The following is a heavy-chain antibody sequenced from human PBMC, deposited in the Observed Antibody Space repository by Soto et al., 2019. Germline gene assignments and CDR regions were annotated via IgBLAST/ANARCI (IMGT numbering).Heavy chain of an antibody. CDR1: GDSVSSNSAA. D-gene: IGHD6-6*01. V-gene: IGHV6-1*01. J-gene: IGHJ6*02. CDR2: TYYRSKWYN. CDR3: ARGGSIAARRLNRKDYYGMDV. Sequence: SQTLSVTCAISGDSVSSNSAAWNWIRQSPSRGLEWLGRTYYRSKWYNDYAVSVKSRITINPDTSKNQFSLQLNSVTPEDTAVYYCARGGSIAARRLNRKDYYGMDVWGQGTTVTVSS.